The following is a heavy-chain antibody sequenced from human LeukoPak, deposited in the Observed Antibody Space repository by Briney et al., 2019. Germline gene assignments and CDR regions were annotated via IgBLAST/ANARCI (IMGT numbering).Heavy chain of an antibody. CDR3: ARVRYSDSSVLTRKRSYYFDY. CDR1: GGSISSYY. D-gene: IGHD3-22*01. V-gene: IGHV4-4*07. Sequence: ASETLSLTCTVSGGSISSYYWSWIRQPAGKGLESIGHISTSGSTNYNPSLKSRVTMSVDTSKNQFSLKLSSVTAADTAVYYCARVRYSDSSVLTRKRSYYFDYWGQGTLVTVSS. CDR2: ISTSGST. J-gene: IGHJ4*02.